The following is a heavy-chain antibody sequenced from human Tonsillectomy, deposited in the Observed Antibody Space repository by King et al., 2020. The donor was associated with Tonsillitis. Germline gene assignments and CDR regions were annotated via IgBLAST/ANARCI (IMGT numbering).Heavy chain of an antibody. V-gene: IGHV3-30*02. CDR3: AKVRAAGLIDY. CDR2: IHNDGRIE. CDR1: GFILSSYG. Sequence: VQLVESGGGVVQPGGSLRLSCVAFGFILSSYGMHWVRQAPGKGLEWVTFIHNDGRIEYCTDSAKGRFTISRDNSKNTLYLQMNSLRAEDTAVYYCAKVRAAGLIDYWGQGTLVTVSS. D-gene: IGHD6-13*01. J-gene: IGHJ4*02.